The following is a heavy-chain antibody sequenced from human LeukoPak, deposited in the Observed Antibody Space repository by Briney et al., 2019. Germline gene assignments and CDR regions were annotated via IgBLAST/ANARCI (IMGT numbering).Heavy chain of an antibody. CDR3: AKGDSSWTRKLDY. Sequence: GASVKVSCKASGGTFSSYAISWVRQAPGQGLEWMGGIIPIFGTANYAQKFQGRVTITADESTSTAYMELSSLRSEDTAIFYCAKGDSSWTRKLDYWGQGTLVTVSS. CDR1: GGTFSSYA. J-gene: IGHJ4*02. V-gene: IGHV1-69*13. CDR2: IIPIFGTA. D-gene: IGHD6-13*01.